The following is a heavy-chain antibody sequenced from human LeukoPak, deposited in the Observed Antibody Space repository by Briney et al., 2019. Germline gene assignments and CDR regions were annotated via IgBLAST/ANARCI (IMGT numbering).Heavy chain of an antibody. J-gene: IGHJ5*02. D-gene: IGHD6-19*01. CDR2: IFYTGSY. Sequence: SETLSLTCTVAAGSISNHYWSWMRQSPGKGLEWIAYIFYTGSYNYNPSLKSRVYISVDTSNNQISLNLTSVTAADTAVYYCARGRSSLDLWGQGTLVTVSS. V-gene: IGHV4-59*11. CDR3: ARGRSSLDL. CDR1: AGSISNHY.